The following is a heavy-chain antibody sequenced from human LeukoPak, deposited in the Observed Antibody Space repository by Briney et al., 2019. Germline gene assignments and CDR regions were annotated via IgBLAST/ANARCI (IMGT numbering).Heavy chain of an antibody. V-gene: IGHV4-59*08. D-gene: IGHD3-16*01. CDR2: IHYTGTT. Sequence: PSETLSLTCTVSGGSISGTYYWRWIRQPPGKGLEWIGYIHYTGTTDSNPSLKSRVTISLDTSKNQFSLNLSSVTAADTAVYYCARRWVYDKRAFDAWGQGTMVTVSS. J-gene: IGHJ3*01. CDR3: ARRWVYDKRAFDA. CDR1: GGSISGTYY.